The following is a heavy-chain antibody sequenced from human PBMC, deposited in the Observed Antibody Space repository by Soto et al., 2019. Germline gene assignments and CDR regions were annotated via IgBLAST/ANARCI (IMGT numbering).Heavy chain of an antibody. D-gene: IGHD2-15*01. J-gene: IGHJ4*02. CDR2: IIQDGRAI. CDR1: GFSSSYYL. V-gene: IGHV3-7*03. CDR3: ARGGELSLLPLDY. Sequence: PGGSLRLSCAASGFSSSYYLMSWVRQAPGRGLEWVAHIIQDGRAIYYVDSVRGRFTISRDSAGNSVFLEMHRLRVEDTAVYYCARGGELSLLPLDYWGLGTLVTVS.